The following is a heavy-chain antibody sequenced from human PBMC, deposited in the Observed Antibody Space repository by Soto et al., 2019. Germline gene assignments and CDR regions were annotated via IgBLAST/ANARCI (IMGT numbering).Heavy chain of an antibody. J-gene: IGHJ4*02. D-gene: IGHD3-22*01. Sequence: ASVKVSCKASGYTFTSYGISWVRQAPGQGLEWMGWISAYNGNTNYAQKLQGRVTMTTDTSTSTAYMELRSLRSDDTAVYYCARSGPYDSSGYYLSWGQGTLVTVPQ. V-gene: IGHV1-18*04. CDR3: ARSGPYDSSGYYLS. CDR1: GYTFTSYG. CDR2: ISAYNGNT.